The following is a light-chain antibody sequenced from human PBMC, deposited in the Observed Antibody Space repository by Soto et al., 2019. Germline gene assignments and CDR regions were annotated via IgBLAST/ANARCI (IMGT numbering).Light chain of an antibody. V-gene: IGKV3-11*01. CDR2: DTS. Sequence: EIVLTQSPGILSLSPGERASLSCGASQSVGSFLAWYQQKPGQAPRLLIYDTSIRATGIPARFSGSGSGTDFTLTISSLEPEDFAVYYCQQRNSWPPTFTFGQGTRLEIK. CDR1: QSVGSF. J-gene: IGKJ5*01. CDR3: QQRNSWPPTFT.